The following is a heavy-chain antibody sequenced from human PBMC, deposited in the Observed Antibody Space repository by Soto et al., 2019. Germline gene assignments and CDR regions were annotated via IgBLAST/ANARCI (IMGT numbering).Heavy chain of an antibody. CDR3: ARTNYYDSSGYYY. J-gene: IGHJ4*02. CDR2: ISYDGSNK. V-gene: IGHV3-30-3*01. CDR1: GFTFSSYA. Sequence: PVGSLRLSCAASGFTFSSYAMHWVRQAPGKGLEWVAVISYDGSNKYYADSVKGRFTISRDNSKNTLYLQMNSLRAEDTAVYYCARTNYYDSSGYYYWGQGTLVTVSS. D-gene: IGHD3-22*01.